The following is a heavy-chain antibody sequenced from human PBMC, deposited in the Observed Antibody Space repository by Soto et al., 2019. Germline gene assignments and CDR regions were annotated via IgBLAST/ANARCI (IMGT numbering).Heavy chain of an antibody. J-gene: IGHJ6*04. CDR2: ISGSDGST. CDR3: AKQIVVVPDAYQDV. CDR1: GFTFSSYA. Sequence: EVQLLESGGGLVQPGGSLRLSCAASGFTFSSYAMSWVRQAPGKGLEWVSAISGSDGSTYYADSVKGRFTISRDNSKNTLYLQMNSLRAEDTAVYYCAKQIVVVPDAYQDVWGKGTTVTVSS. D-gene: IGHD2-2*01. V-gene: IGHV3-23*01.